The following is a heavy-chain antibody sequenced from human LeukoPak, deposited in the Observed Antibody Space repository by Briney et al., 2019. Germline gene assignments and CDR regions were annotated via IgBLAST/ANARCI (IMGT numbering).Heavy chain of an antibody. CDR3: AKKGYYGSGSAHQNYYYGMDV. J-gene: IGHJ6*02. CDR1: GFTFSSYA. D-gene: IGHD3-10*01. V-gene: IGHV3-30*18. CDR2: ISYDGSNK. Sequence: GGSLRLSCAASGFTFSSYAMSWVRQAPGKGLEWVAVISYDGSNKYYADSVKGRFTISRDNSKNTLYLQMNSLRAEDTAVYYCAKKGYYGSGSAHQNYYYGMDVWGQGTTVTVSS.